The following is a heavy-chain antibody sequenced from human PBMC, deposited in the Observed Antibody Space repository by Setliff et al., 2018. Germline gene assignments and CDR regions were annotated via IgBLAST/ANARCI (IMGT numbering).Heavy chain of an antibody. Sequence: ASVKVSCKTSGYTFISYGINWVRQAPGQGLEWMGWISAYAQKFQGRVTMTTDTSTNTAFMELRSLRSDDTAVYYCTRSPPNRGYSNGWYVDHWGQGALVTVSS. J-gene: IGHJ4*02. CDR1: GYTFISYG. D-gene: IGHD5-18*01. CDR2: ISA. CDR3: TRSPPNRGYSNGWYVDH. V-gene: IGHV1-18*01.